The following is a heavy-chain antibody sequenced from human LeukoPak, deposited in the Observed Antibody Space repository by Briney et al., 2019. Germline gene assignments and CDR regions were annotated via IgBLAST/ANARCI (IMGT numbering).Heavy chain of an antibody. CDR1: GFTFRSDW. J-gene: IGHJ6*02. CDR2: INPDGSAT. V-gene: IGHV3-7*01. CDR3: ARDADSSSWSMYYYYGMDV. Sequence: GGSLRLSCAASGFTFRSDWMSWVRQSPEKGLEWAANINPDGSATYYVDSVKGRFIISRDNTKNSLYLQMNSLRAEDTAVYYCARDADSSSWSMYYYYGMDVWGQGTTVTVSS. D-gene: IGHD6-13*01.